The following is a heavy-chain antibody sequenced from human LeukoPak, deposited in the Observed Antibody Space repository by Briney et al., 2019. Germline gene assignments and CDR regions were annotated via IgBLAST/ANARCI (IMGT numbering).Heavy chain of an antibody. CDR1: GFTFSSYA. V-gene: IGHV3-23*01. CDR2: ISGSGGST. D-gene: IGHD2-2*01. Sequence: GGSLRLSCAASGFTFSSYAMSWVRQAPGKGLEGGSVISGSGGSTYYADAVKGRFTISRDNSKNTLYLQMNSLRAEDTAVYYCAKDLSLSAIVVVPAAIDYWGQGTLVTVSS. CDR3: AKDLSLSAIVVVPAAIDY. J-gene: IGHJ4*02.